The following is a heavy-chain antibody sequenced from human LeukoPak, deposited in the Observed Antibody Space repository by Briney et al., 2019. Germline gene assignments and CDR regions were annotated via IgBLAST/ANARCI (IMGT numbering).Heavy chain of an antibody. CDR1: GGSFSGYY. CDR2: INHSGST. CDR3: ARETYSSGWYFDY. Sequence: PSETLSLTCAVYGGSFSGYYWSWIRQPPGKGLEWIGEINHSGSTNCNPSLKSRVTISVDTSKNQFSLKLSSVTAADTAVYYCARETYSSGWYFDYCGQGTLVTVSS. J-gene: IGHJ4*02. V-gene: IGHV4-34*01. D-gene: IGHD6-19*01.